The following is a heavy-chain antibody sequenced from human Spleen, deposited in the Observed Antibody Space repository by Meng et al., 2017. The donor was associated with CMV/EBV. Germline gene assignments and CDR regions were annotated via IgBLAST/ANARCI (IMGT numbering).Heavy chain of an antibody. CDR2: INYSGST. J-gene: IGHJ4*02. V-gene: IGHV4-59*01. CDR3: ARLTMVRGVIPKYYFDY. D-gene: IGHD3-10*01. CDR1: GGSISTYY. Sequence: SETLSLTCTVSGGSISTYYWSWIRQPPGKGLEWIGHINYSGSTKYNPSLKRRVTVSLDTSKNQFSLKLSSVTAADTAVYHCARLTMVRGVIPKYYFDYWGQGTLVTVSS.